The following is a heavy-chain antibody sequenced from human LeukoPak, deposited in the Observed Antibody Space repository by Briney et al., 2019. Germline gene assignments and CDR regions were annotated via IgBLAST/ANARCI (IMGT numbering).Heavy chain of an antibody. Sequence: GGSLRLSCAASGFTFSSYGMHWVRQAPGKGLEWVAFIRYDGSNKYYADSVKGRFTISRDNSKNTLYLQMNSLRAEDTAVYYCAKVVVEMATIQGFEAFDIWGQGTMVTVSS. CDR3: AKVVVEMATIQGFEAFDI. CDR1: GFTFSSYG. V-gene: IGHV3-30*02. CDR2: IRYDGSNK. D-gene: IGHD5-24*01. J-gene: IGHJ3*02.